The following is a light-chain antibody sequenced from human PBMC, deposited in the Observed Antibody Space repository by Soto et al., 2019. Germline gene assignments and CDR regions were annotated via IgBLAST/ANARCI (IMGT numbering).Light chain of an antibody. CDR2: KAS. CDR1: QTISSW. J-gene: IGKJ1*01. V-gene: IGKV1-5*03. CDR3: QHYQSYSWA. Sequence: DIQMTQSPSTLSGSVGDRDTITCRASQTISSWLAWYQQKPGKAPKLLIYKASPLKSGVPSWFSGSGSGTEFTLTISSLPPDDFETYYEQHYQSYSWAFGQGTKVELK.